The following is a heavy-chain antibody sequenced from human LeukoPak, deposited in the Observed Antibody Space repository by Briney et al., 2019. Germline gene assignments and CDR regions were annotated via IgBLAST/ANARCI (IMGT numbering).Heavy chain of an antibody. Sequence: SETLSLTCTVSGGSISSSSYYWGWIRQPPGKGLEWIGSIYYSGSTYYNPSLKSRVTISVGTSKNQFSLKLSSVTAADTAVYYCARHDVAATYFDYWGQGTLVTVSS. D-gene: IGHD1-26*01. CDR1: GGSISSSSYY. V-gene: IGHV4-39*01. CDR3: ARHDVAATYFDY. J-gene: IGHJ4*02. CDR2: IYYSGST.